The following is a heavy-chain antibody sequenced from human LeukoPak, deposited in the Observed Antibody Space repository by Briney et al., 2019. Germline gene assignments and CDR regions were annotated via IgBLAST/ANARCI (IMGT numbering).Heavy chain of an antibody. CDR1: GGSISSYY. CDR3: ARASRTRKITMVRGVNWFDP. D-gene: IGHD3-10*01. Sequence: SETLSLTRTVSGGSISSYYWSWIRQPPGKGLEWIGYIYYSGSTNYNPSLKSRVTISVDTSKNQFSLKLSSVTAADTAVYYCARASRTRKITMVRGVNWFDPWGQGTLVTVSS. V-gene: IGHV4-59*01. CDR2: IYYSGST. J-gene: IGHJ5*02.